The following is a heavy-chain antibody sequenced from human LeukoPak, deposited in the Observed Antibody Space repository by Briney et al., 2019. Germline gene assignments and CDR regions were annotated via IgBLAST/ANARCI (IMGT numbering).Heavy chain of an antibody. CDR3: ARSPYCSSTSCYWFDP. Sequence: ASVKVSCKASGGTFSSYGISWVRQAPGQGLEWMGWISAYNGNTNYAQKLQGRVTMTTDTSTSTAYMELRSLRSDDTAVYYCARSPYCSSTSCYWFDPWGQGTLVTVSS. D-gene: IGHD2-2*01. CDR1: GGTFSSYG. V-gene: IGHV1-18*01. CDR2: ISAYNGNT. J-gene: IGHJ5*02.